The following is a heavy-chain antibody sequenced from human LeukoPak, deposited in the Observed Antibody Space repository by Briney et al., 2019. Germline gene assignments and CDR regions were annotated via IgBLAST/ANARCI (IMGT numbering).Heavy chain of an antibody. D-gene: IGHD3-10*01. CDR3: ASGFGELLTLSLLSH. V-gene: IGHV1-18*01. CDR2: ISAYNGNT. CDR1: GYTFTSYG. Sequence: ASVKVSCKASGYTFTSYGISWVRQAPGQGLEWTGWISAYNGNTNYAQKLQGRVTMTTDTSTSTAYMELRSLRSDDTAVYYCASGFGELLTLSLLSHWGQGTLVTVSS. J-gene: IGHJ4*02.